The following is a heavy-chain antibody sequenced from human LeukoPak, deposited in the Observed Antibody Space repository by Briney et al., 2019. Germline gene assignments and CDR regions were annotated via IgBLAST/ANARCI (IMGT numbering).Heavy chain of an antibody. V-gene: IGHV4-34*01. CDR2: INHSGTT. CDR1: GESFSGYY. CDR3: ARSEDFRAYDLENWFDP. D-gene: IGHD3-16*01. Sequence: SETLSLTCAVYGESFSGYYWTWIRQPPGKGLEWFGEINHSGTTNYNPSLESRLTISVDASKNQFSLKLSFVTAADTAVYYCARSEDFRAYDLENWFDPWGQGTLVTVSS. J-gene: IGHJ5*02.